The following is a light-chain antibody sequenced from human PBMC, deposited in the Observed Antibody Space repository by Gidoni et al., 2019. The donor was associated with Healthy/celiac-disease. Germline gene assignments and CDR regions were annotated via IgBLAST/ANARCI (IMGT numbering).Light chain of an antibody. Sequence: QSALTQPPSESGSPGQSVTISCTGTSSDVGGYNYVSWYQQHPGKAPKLLIYEVSKRPSGVPDRFSGSKSGSTASLTVSGLQAEDEADYYCSSYAGTNNLVFGGGTKLTVL. J-gene: IGLJ2*01. CDR2: EVS. CDR1: SSDVGGYNY. CDR3: SSYAGTNNLV. V-gene: IGLV2-8*01.